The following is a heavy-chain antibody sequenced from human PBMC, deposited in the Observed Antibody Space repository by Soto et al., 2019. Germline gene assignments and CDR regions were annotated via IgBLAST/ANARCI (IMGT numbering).Heavy chain of an antibody. J-gene: IGHJ4*02. CDR3: ARDQEDLGRGWYKGVFDY. D-gene: IGHD6-19*01. CDR1: GFTFSSYA. V-gene: IGHV3-30-3*01. CDR2: ISYDGSNK. Sequence: QVQLVESGGGVVQPGRSLRLSCAASGFTFSSYAMHWVRQAPGKGLEWVAVISYDGSNKYYADSVKGRFTISRDNSENTLYLQMNSLSAEDTAVYYCARDQEDLGRGWYKGVFDYWGQGTLVTVSS.